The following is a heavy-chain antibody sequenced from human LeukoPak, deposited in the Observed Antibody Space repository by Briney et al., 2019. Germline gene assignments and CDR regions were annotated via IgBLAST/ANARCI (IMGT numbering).Heavy chain of an antibody. V-gene: IGHV4-34*01. Sequence: SETLSLTCAVYGGSFSGYYWSWIRQPPGKGLEWIGEINHSGSTNYNPSLKSRVTISVDTSKNQFSLKLSSVAAADTAVYYCARRTTYYYGSGSYSYWGQGTLVTVSS. CDR2: INHSGST. CDR1: GGSFSGYY. D-gene: IGHD3-10*01. CDR3: ARRTTYYYGSGSYSY. J-gene: IGHJ4*02.